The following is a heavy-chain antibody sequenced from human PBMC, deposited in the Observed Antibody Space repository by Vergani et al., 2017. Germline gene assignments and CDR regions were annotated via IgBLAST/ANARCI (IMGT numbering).Heavy chain of an antibody. Sequence: QVQLQESGPGLVKPSQTLSLTCTVSGASINNDFYYWHWIRQPAGNGLEWIGRIYVSGITDHNSSLQSRVSMSVDTSKNQFSLTLTSVTAADTAVYYCARDNKQLRQRAFDLWGQGTMVTVSS. D-gene: IGHD4-23*01. V-gene: IGHV4-61*02. CDR1: GASINNDFYY. CDR3: ARDNKQLRQRAFDL. CDR2: IYVSGIT. J-gene: IGHJ3*01.